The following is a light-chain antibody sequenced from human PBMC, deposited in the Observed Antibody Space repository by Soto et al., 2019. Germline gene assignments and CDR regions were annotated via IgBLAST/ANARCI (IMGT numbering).Light chain of an antibody. CDR1: SSDVGSYNL. J-gene: IGLJ3*02. Sequence: QSVLTQPASVSGSPGQSITISCTGTSSDVGSYNLVSWYQHHPGKAPKVMIYEVTRRPSGVSNRVSGSKSGNTASLTVSGLQAEDEADYYCCSSAGTRVFGGGTKLTVL. CDR3: CSSAGTRV. V-gene: IGLV2-23*02. CDR2: EVT.